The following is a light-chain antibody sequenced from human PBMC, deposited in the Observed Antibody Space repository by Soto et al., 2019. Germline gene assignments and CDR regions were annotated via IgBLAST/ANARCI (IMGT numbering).Light chain of an antibody. CDR2: DAS. V-gene: IGKV3-11*01. CDR1: QSVRSSY. Sequence: EIVLTQSPATLSLSPGERATLSCGASQSVRSSYLAWYQQKPGLAPRLLIYDASNRATGIPARFSGSGSGTDFTLTINSLEPEDFAVYYCQQRSNWPSITFGQGRRLEI. J-gene: IGKJ5*01. CDR3: QQRSNWPSIT.